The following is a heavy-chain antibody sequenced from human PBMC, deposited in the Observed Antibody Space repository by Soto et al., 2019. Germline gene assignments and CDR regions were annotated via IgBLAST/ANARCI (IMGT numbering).Heavy chain of an antibody. J-gene: IGHJ4*02. V-gene: IGHV1-3*01. Sequence: ASVKVSCKASGYTFTSYAMHWVRQAPGQRLEWMGWINAGNGNTKYSQKFQGRVTITRDTSASTAYMELSSLRSEDTAVCYCAREGRRDGYNLGYWGQGTLVTAPQ. CDR3: AREGRRDGYNLGY. D-gene: IGHD5-12*01. CDR2: INAGNGNT. CDR1: GYTFTSYA.